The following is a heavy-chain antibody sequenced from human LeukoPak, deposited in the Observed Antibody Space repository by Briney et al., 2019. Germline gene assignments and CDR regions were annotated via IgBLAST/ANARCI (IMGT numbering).Heavy chain of an antibody. J-gene: IGHJ4*02. CDR3: AKGPNYYDSPDY. CDR2: ISWNSGSI. CDR1: RFTFDDYA. V-gene: IGHV3-9*01. Sequence: GGSLRLSCAASRFTFDDYAMHWVRQAPGKGLEWVSGISWNSGSIGYADSVKGRFTISRDNAKNSLYLQMNSLRAEDTALYYCAKGPNYYDSPDYWGQGTLVTVSS. D-gene: IGHD3-22*01.